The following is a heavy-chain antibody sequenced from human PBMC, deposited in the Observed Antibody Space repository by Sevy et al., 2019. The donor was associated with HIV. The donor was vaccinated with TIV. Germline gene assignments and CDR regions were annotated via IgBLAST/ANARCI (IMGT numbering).Heavy chain of an antibody. CDR2: LSFGCGKI. CDR1: GFAFYEYS. Sequence: HAGGSLRLSCAASGFAFYEYSMSWIRQAPGKGLEWVATLSFGCGKINYTDSVKGRLTISRDNSKNSFYLQMDNLRVEDTALYYCAREGCSRPHDYWGQGTRVTVSS. CDR3: AREGCSRPHDY. D-gene: IGHD2-8*01. V-gene: IGHV3-23*01. J-gene: IGHJ4*02.